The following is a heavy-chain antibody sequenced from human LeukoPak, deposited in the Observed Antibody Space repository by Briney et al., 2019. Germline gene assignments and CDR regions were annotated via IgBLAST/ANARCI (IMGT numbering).Heavy chain of an antibody. V-gene: IGHV3-48*01. J-gene: IGHJ4*02. Sequence: GGSLTLSCAASGFTFSSYSMNWVRQAPGKGLEWVSYISSSSSTIYYADSVKGRFTISRDNAKNSLYLQMNSLRAEDTAVYYCARDPGVVVAAAYFDYWGQGTLVTVSS. CDR1: GFTFSSYS. CDR3: ARDPGVVVAAAYFDY. D-gene: IGHD2-15*01. CDR2: ISSSSSTI.